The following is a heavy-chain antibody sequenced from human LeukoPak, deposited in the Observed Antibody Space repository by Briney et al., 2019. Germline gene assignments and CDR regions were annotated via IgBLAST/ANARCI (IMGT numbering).Heavy chain of an antibody. J-gene: IGHJ4*02. Sequence: GGSLRLSCAASGFIFDDYAVHWVRQAPGKGLEWVSLISGDGGGPYYADSVKGRFTISRDNSKNSLYLQMNSLRAEDTAFYYCANQGGGTSLDYWGQGTLVTVSS. CDR2: ISGDGGGP. CDR1: GFIFDDYA. CDR3: ANQGGGTSLDY. V-gene: IGHV3-43*02. D-gene: IGHD3-16*01.